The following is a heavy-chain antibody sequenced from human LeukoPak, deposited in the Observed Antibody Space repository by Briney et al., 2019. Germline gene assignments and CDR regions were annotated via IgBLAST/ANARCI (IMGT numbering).Heavy chain of an antibody. V-gene: IGHV3-30-3*01. D-gene: IGHD4-17*01. CDR2: VSYDGSNQ. CDR3: ARAGRGDGDYHYFDY. J-gene: IGHJ4*02. Sequence: GGSLRLSCAPSGVIFNNFAFHWVRQAPGKGLEWVEAVSYDGSNQYYADSVRGRLTISRDNSKNTLYLQMNSRRAEDTAVYYCARAGRGDGDYHYFDYWGQGTLVTVSS. CDR1: GVIFNNFA.